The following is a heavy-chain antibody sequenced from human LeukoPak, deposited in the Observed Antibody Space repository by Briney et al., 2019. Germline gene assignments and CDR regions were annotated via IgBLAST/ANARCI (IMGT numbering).Heavy chain of an antibody. J-gene: IGHJ4*02. CDR2: ISGSGGST. Sequence: GGSLRLSCAASGFTFSSYGMNWVRQAPGKGLEWVSAISGSGGSTYYADSVKGRFTISRHNSKNTLYLQMNSLRAEDTAVYYCAKIDSSGPIDYWGQGTLVTVSS. V-gene: IGHV3-23*01. CDR3: AKIDSSGPIDY. CDR1: GFTFSSYG. D-gene: IGHD3-22*01.